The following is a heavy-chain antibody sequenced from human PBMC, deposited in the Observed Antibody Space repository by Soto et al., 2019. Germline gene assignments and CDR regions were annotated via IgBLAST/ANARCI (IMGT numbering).Heavy chain of an antibody. Sequence: SETLSLTCTVSGGSISSSSYYWGWIRQPPGKGLEWIGSIYYSGSTYYNPSLKSRVTISVDTSKNQFSLKLSSVTAADTAVYYCARHDGDDYGDYRYYYGMDVRGQGTTVTVSS. CDR2: IYYSGST. CDR1: GGSISSSSYY. J-gene: IGHJ6*02. V-gene: IGHV4-39*01. CDR3: ARHDGDDYGDYRYYYGMDV. D-gene: IGHD4-17*01.